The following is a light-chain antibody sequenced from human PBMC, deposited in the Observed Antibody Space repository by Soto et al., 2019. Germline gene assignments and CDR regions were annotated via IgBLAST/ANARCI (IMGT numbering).Light chain of an antibody. Sequence: QSVLTQPPSVSGTPGQRVTISCSGSSSDIESNTVNWYQQLPGTAPKLLIYSNNQRPSGVPDRFSGSKSGTSASLAISGLQSEDEADYYCAAWDDSLNGYVFGTGTKVTVL. CDR2: SNN. J-gene: IGLJ1*01. V-gene: IGLV1-44*01. CDR1: SSDIESNT. CDR3: AAWDDSLNGYV.